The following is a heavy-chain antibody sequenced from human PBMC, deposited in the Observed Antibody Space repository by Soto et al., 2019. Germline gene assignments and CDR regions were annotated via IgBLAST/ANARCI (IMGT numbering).Heavy chain of an antibody. V-gene: IGHV1-46*01. CDR2: INPTGGST. CDR1: GYTFSSYY. D-gene: IGHD5-12*01. CDR3: ARGDIVAIFGMDV. Sequence: ASVKVSCKASGYTFSSYYMHWVRQAPGQGLEWMGIINPTGGSTTYAQKFQGRVTMTRDTSTSTVYMELSSLRSEDTAVYYCARGDIVAIFGMDVWGRGTTVTVSS. J-gene: IGHJ6*02.